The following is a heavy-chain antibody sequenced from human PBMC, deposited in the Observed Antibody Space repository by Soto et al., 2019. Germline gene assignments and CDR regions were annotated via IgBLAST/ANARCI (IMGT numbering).Heavy chain of an antibody. CDR3: ASYSVAGNIDY. CDR2: IYYSGST. D-gene: IGHD6-19*01. V-gene: IGHV4-39*01. CDR1: GGSISSSSYY. J-gene: IGHJ4*02. Sequence: ETLSLTCTVSGGSISSSSYYWGWLRQPPGKGLEWIGSIYYSGSTYYNPSLKSRVTISVDTSKNQFSLKLSSVTAADTAVYYCASYSVAGNIDYWGQGTLVTVSS.